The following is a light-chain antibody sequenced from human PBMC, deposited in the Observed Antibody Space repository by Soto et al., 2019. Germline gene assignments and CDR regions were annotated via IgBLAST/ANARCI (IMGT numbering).Light chain of an antibody. CDR2: ASS. J-gene: IGKJ1*01. V-gene: IGKV1-39*01. Sequence: IQMTQSPSSLSASVGDRVTITCRASQTISTYLNWYQQKPGKAPKLLIYASSSLQSGVPSRFSGSGSGTDCTLTISSLQPEDFATYICQQSYDMPWTFGQGTKVEV. CDR1: QTISTY. CDR3: QQSYDMPWT.